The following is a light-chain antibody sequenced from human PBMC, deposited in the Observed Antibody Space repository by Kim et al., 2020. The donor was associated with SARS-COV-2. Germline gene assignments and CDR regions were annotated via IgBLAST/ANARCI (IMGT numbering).Light chain of an antibody. J-gene: IGLJ2*01. V-gene: IGLV3-21*04. Sequence: APGETAMIACGANSIGSKSVHCYQQKPGQAPVLVIYYDVDRPSGIPERFSGSNSGKTATLTISGVEAGDEADYYCQVWDRVSDHVVFGGGTQLTVL. CDR2: YDV. CDR3: QVWDRVSDHVV. CDR1: SIGSKS.